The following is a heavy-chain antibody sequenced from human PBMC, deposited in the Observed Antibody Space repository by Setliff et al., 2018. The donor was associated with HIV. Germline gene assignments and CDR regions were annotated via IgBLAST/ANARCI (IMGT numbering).Heavy chain of an antibody. V-gene: IGHV4-31*03. Sequence: SETLSLTCTVSGGSITTGSYYWSWIRQHPGKGLEWLGYIYYSGSTYYNPSLKSRVTISVDTSKKQFSLRLSSVTAADTAMYYCARLSPPRDSGYHLDYWGQGTLVTVSS. CDR2: IYYSGST. CDR1: GGSITTGSYY. J-gene: IGHJ4*02. CDR3: ARLSPPRDSGYHLDY. D-gene: IGHD3-22*01.